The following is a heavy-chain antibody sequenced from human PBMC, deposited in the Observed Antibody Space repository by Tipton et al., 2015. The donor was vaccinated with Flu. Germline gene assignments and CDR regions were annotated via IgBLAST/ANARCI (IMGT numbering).Heavy chain of an antibody. CDR1: GGSISAYY. V-gene: IGHV4-59*01. Sequence: TLSLTCSVSGGSISAYYWSWVRQPPGKGLEWIGYIYYSGRTNYNPSLSGRVSISVETSKNQFSLNLISVTAADTAVYYCARAIGAAAAHWGQGTLVTVSS. CDR2: IYYSGRT. J-gene: IGHJ4*02. CDR3: ARAIGAAAAH. D-gene: IGHD6-13*01.